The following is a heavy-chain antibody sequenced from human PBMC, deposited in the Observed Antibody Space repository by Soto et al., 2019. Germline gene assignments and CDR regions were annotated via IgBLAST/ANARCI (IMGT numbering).Heavy chain of an antibody. J-gene: IGHJ4*02. D-gene: IGHD2-2*01. V-gene: IGHV1-2*02. CDR3: AREDVVVPAATLVDY. CDR1: GYTFTGYY. CDR2: INPNSGGT. Sequence: QVQLVQSGAEVKKPGASVKVSCKASGYTFTGYYMHWVRQAPGQGLEWMGWINPNSGGTNYAQKFEGRVTMTRDTSISTAYKELSRLRSDDTAVYYCAREDVVVPAATLVDYWGQGTLFTGFS.